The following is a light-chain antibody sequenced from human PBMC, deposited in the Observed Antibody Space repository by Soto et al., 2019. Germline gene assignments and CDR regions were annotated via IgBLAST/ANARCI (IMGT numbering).Light chain of an antibody. CDR1: SSDVGGYDF. V-gene: IGLV2-14*01. Sequence: QSALTQPASVSGSPGQSITISCTGTSSDVGGYDFVSWYQHHPGKAPRLLISEVNKRPSRVSYRFSGSKSDNTASLTISGLQAEDDGDYYCSSYTSRNTYVFGAGTKVTVL. CDR3: SSYTSRNTYV. CDR2: EVN. J-gene: IGLJ1*01.